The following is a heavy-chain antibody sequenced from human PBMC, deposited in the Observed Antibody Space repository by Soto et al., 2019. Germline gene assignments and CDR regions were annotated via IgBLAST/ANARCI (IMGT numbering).Heavy chain of an antibody. V-gene: IGHV4-30-2*01. CDR1: GGSISSAGYS. CDR2: IYFGGST. CDR3: ARAAGAVPAADGMDV. Sequence: QLQLQESGSGLVKASQTLSLTCAVSGGSISSAGYSWNWIRQPPGKGLEWIGYIYFGGSTYYTPSLKSRVTIDRSDTQFSLKLYSVTAADTAVYYCARAAGAVPAADGMDVWGQGTTVTVSS. J-gene: IGHJ6*02. D-gene: IGHD2-2*01.